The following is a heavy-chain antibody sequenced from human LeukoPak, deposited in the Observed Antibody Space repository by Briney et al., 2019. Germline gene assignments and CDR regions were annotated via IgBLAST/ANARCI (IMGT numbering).Heavy chain of an antibody. Sequence: PSETLSLTCADYGGSFSGYYWSWIRQPPGKGLEWIGEINHSGSTNYNPSLKSRVTISVDTSKNQFSLKLSSVTAADTAVYYCARLPTGSGDQIDYWGQGTLVTVSS. CDR3: ARLPTGSGDQIDY. CDR2: INHSGST. V-gene: IGHV4-34*01. J-gene: IGHJ4*02. D-gene: IGHD3-10*01. CDR1: GGSFSGYY.